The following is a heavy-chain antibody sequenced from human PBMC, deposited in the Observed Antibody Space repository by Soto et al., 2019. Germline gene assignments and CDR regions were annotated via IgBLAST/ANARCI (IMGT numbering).Heavy chain of an antibody. CDR1: GGSISSGDYY. CDR2: IYYSGST. D-gene: IGHD4-4*01. J-gene: IGHJ4*02. CDR3: ARVPFYSNYFDY. Sequence: SETLSLTCTVSGGSISSGDYYWSWIRQPPGKGLEWIGYIYYSGSTYYNPSLKSRVTISVDTSKNQFSLKLSSVTAADTAVYYCARVPFYSNYFDYWGQGTRVTVSS. V-gene: IGHV4-30-4*01.